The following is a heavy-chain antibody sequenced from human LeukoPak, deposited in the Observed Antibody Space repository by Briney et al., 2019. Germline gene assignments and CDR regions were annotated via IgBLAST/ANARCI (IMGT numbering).Heavy chain of an antibody. CDR1: GYTFTSYD. CDR3: ARGRRSSGYRRTNWFDP. Sequence: ASVKVSCKASGYTFTSYDINWVRQATGQGLEWMGWMNPNSGNTGYAQKFQGRVTMTRNTSISTAYMELSILRSEDTAVYYCARGRRSSGYRRTNWFDPWGQGTLVTVSS. V-gene: IGHV1-8*01. CDR2: MNPNSGNT. J-gene: IGHJ5*02. D-gene: IGHD6-19*01.